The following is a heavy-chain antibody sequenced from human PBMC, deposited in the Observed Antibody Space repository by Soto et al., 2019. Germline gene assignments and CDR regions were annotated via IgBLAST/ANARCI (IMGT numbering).Heavy chain of an antibody. Sequence: KVSCKASGYTFTSYYMHWVRQAPGQGPEWMGRIIPMLAITNYAQKFQGRVTITADKSTTTAYMEVSSLRPEDTAMYYCVRDSPIGSAFSGHDDIDSWGQGTLVTVSS. CDR3: VRDSPIGSAFSGHDDIDS. CDR2: IIPMLAIT. V-gene: IGHV1-69*04. CDR1: GYTFTSYY. J-gene: IGHJ4*02. D-gene: IGHD5-12*01.